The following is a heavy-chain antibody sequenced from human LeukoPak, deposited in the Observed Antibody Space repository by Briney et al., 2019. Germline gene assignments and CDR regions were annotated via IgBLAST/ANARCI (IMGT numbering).Heavy chain of an antibody. CDR3: VRGGRYCSSTSCYRTSGSRKVYYFDY. CDR2: INHSGST. Sequence: SETLSLTCAVYGGSFSGYYWSWIRQPPGKGLEWIGEINHSGSTNYNPSLKSRVTISVDTSKNQFSLKLSSVTAADTAVYYCVRGGRYCSSTSCYRTSGSRKVYYFDYWGQGTLVTVSS. CDR1: GGSFSGYY. D-gene: IGHD2-2*01. J-gene: IGHJ4*02. V-gene: IGHV4-34*01.